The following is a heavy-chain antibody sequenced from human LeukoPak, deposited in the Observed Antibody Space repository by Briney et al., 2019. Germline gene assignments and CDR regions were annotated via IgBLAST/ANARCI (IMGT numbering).Heavy chain of an antibody. J-gene: IGHJ4*02. V-gene: IGHV3-66*01. CDR1: GFXVSTNY. CDR3: AREGRKYGSGSLYYFDY. CDR2: IFSGGST. Sequence: PGGSLRLSCGASGFXVSTNYINWVRQAPGKGLEWVSVIFSGGSTYYADSAKGRFTISRDNSKNTLYLQMNSLRAEDTAVYYCAREGRKYGSGSLYYFDYWGQGTLVTVSS. D-gene: IGHD3-10*01.